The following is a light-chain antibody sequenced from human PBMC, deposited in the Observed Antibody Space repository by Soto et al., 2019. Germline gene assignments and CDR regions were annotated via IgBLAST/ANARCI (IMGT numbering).Light chain of an antibody. V-gene: IGLV2-14*01. J-gene: IGLJ1*01. CDR2: DVK. CDR1: SSDVGAYDY. Sequence: QSVLAQPASVSGSPGQSITISCTGTSSDVGAYDYISWYQQHPGEVPKIMIYDVKNRPSGVSDRFSGSKSGNTASLTISGLQDEDEADYYCSSYTSSNTHVFGTGTKATVL. CDR3: SSYTSSNTHV.